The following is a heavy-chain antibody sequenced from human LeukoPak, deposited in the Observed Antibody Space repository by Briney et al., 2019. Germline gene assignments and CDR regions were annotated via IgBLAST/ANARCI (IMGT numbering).Heavy chain of an antibody. Sequence: PSETLSLTCTVSGGSISSSSYYWGWIRQPPGKGLEWIGSIYYSGSTYYNPSLKSRVTISVDTSKNQFSLKLSSVTAADTAVYYCARDVSSGWYPDWGQGTLVTVSS. CDR3: ARDVSSGWYPD. CDR2: IYYSGST. CDR1: GGSISSSSYY. J-gene: IGHJ4*02. V-gene: IGHV4-39*07. D-gene: IGHD6-19*01.